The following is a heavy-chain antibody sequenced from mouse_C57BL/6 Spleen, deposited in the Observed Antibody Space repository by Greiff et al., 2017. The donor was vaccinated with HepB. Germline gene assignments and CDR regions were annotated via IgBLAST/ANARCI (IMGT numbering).Heavy chain of an antibody. Sequence: VQLQQSGAELVRPGASVKLSCKASGYTFTDYYINWVKQRPGQGLEWIARIYPGSGNTYYNEKFKGKATLTAEKSSSNVYMQLSSLTSEDSAVYFCARSETAQAPCFAYWGQGTLVTVSA. CDR2: IYPGSGNT. V-gene: IGHV1-76*01. D-gene: IGHD3-2*02. CDR3: ARSETAQAPCFAY. CDR1: GYTFTDYY. J-gene: IGHJ3*01.